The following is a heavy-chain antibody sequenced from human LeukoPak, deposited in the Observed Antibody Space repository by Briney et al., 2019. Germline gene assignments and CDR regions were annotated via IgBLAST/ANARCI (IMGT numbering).Heavy chain of an antibody. CDR1: GGSISGYY. V-gene: IGHV4-59*13. Sequence: SETLSLTCSVSGGSISGYYWSWIRQPPGKGLEWIAYVSYSGNTNYTPSLKNRVSISVDTSKNRFSLQLRSVTAAATAFYYCARAGRFTSGRSYFFDNWGQGTLVTVS. CDR3: ARAGRFTSGRSYFFDN. D-gene: IGHD3-3*01. J-gene: IGHJ4*02. CDR2: VSYSGNT.